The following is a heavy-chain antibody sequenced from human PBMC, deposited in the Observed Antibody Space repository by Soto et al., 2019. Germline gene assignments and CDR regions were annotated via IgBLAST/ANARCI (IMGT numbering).Heavy chain of an antibody. Sequence: SETLSLTCTVSGGSISSYYWSWIRQPPGKGLEWIGYIYYSGSTNYNPSLKSRVTISVDTSKNQFSLKLSSVTAADTAVYYCAGAAVADFGVDYWGQGTLVTVSS. J-gene: IGHJ4*02. D-gene: IGHD6-19*01. CDR2: IYYSGST. CDR1: GGSISSYY. V-gene: IGHV4-59*01. CDR3: AGAAVADFGVDY.